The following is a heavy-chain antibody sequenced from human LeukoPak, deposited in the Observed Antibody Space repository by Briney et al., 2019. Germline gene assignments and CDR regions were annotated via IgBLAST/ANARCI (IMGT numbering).Heavy chain of an antibody. CDR1: GFTLSDYY. J-gene: IGHJ2*01. CDR3: ARSSYYFTYFVL. CDR2: MSSTGNTI. D-gene: IGHD2/OR15-2a*01. V-gene: IGHV3-11*04. Sequence: GGSLRLSCAASGFTLSDYYMTWIRQAPGKGLEWVSYMSSTGNTIYYADSVKGRFTVSRDNAKNSLFLQMDSLRAEDTAVYYCARSSYYFTYFVLWGRGSLVTVSS.